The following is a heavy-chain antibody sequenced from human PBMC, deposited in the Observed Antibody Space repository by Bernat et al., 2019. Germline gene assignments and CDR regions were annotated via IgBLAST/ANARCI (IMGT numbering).Heavy chain of an antibody. CDR3: AREYTVTTLDSENQNN. CDR2: IYTSWST. Sequence: QVQLQESGPGLVKPSQTLSLTCTVSGGSISSGSYYWSWIRQPAGQGLEWIGRIYTSWSTNYNPSLKSRVTIAVDTSKNQFSLKLSSVTAADTAVYYCAREYTVTTLDSENQNNWGQGTLVTVSS. D-gene: IGHD4-17*01. J-gene: IGHJ4*02. V-gene: IGHV4-61*02. CDR1: GGSISSGSYY.